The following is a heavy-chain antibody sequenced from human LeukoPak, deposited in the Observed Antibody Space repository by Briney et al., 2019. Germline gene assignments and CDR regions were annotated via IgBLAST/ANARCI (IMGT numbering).Heavy chain of an antibody. Sequence: PGGSLRLSCAASGFTFSSYSTNWVRQAPGKGLEWVSSISSSSSYIYYADSVKGRFTISRDNAKNSLYLQMNSLRAEDTAVYYCASAYGDYRYYFDYWGQGTLVTVSS. CDR3: ASAYGDYRYYFDY. D-gene: IGHD4-17*01. CDR1: GFTFSSYS. CDR2: ISSSSSYI. V-gene: IGHV3-21*01. J-gene: IGHJ4*02.